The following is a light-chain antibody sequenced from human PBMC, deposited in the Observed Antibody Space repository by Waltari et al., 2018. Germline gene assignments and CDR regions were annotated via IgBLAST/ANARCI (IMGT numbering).Light chain of an antibody. CDR2: QDD. Sequence: YELTQPPSVSVSPGQPASTPCSGHNLGNKYVSWYQQKPGQSPGLVLYQDDKRPSGIPDRFSGSNSGNTATLTISGTQAMDEADYYCQAWDSSAAMVVFGGGTKLTVL. V-gene: IGLV3-1*01. J-gene: IGLJ2*01. CDR1: NLGNKY. CDR3: QAWDSSAAMVV.